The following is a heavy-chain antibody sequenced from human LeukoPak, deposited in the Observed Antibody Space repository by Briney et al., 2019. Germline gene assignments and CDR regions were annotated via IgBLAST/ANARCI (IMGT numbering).Heavy chain of an antibody. CDR1: GYSFTSYW. V-gene: IGHV5-51*01. J-gene: IGHJ4*02. CDR2: IYPGDSDT. D-gene: IGHD1-26*01. CDR3: ARGSGSYHTAYMN. Sequence: GEYLQISSKGSGYSFTSYWIGWVRQMPGKGLEWMGIIYPGDSDTRYSPSFKGQVTISADKSLSTAYLKWSSLKASDTAMYYCARGSGSYHTAYMNWGQGSPVTVSS.